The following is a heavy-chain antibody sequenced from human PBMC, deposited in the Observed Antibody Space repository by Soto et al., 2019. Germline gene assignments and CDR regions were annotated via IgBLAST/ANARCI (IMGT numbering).Heavy chain of an antibody. V-gene: IGHV1-2*04. D-gene: IGHD1-1*01. CDR2: INPNSGGT. CDR1: GYTFTGYY. Sequence: ASVKVSCKASGYTFTGYYMHWVRQAPGQGLEWMGWINPNSGGTNYAQKSQGWVTMTRDTSISTAYMELSRLSTDDTAVYYCARAHFGTPRGSYDFSGRSRGAQGT. J-gene: IGHJ4*02. CDR3: ARAHFGTPRGSYDFSGRSR.